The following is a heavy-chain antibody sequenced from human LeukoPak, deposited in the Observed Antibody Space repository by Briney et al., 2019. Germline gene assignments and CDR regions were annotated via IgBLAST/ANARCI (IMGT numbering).Heavy chain of an antibody. CDR3: ARGYHDSSGYFDY. Sequence: SETLSLTCTVSGGSISSSSYYWGWIRQPPGKGLEWIGSIYYSGSTYYNPSLKSRVTISVDTSKNQFSLKVSSVTAADTAVYYCARGYHDSSGYFDYWGQGTLVTVSS. CDR1: GGSISSSSYY. V-gene: IGHV4-39*07. J-gene: IGHJ4*02. CDR2: IYYSGST. D-gene: IGHD3-22*01.